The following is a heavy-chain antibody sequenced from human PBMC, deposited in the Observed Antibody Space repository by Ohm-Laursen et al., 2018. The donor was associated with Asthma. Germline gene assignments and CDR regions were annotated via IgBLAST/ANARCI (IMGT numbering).Heavy chain of an antibody. CDR3: ARDKSTDGSMVQGVTYYYYYGMDV. J-gene: IGHJ6*02. CDR1: GFTHERYA. V-gene: IGHV3-9*01. D-gene: IGHD3-10*01. CDR2: FSLDSDRI. Sequence: SLRLSCTASGFTHERYAMHWVRQAPGKGLEWVSGFSLDSDRIGYADSVKGRFTISRGNAKNSLYLQMNSLRAEDTAVYYCARDKSTDGSMVQGVTYYYYYGMDVWGQGTTVTVSS.